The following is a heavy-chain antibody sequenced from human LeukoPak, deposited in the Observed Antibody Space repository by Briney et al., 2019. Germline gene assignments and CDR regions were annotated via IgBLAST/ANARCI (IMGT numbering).Heavy chain of an antibody. CDR3: ARGVTIFGVVYFDY. D-gene: IGHD3-3*01. V-gene: IGHV4-61*08. Sequence: SQTLSLTCTVSGGSISSGGYYWSWIRQPPGKGLEWIGYIYYSGSTNYNPSLRSRVTISVDTSKNQFSLKLSSVTAADTAVYYCARGVTIFGVVYFDYWGQGTLVTVSS. CDR2: IYYSGST. CDR1: GGSISSGGYY. J-gene: IGHJ4*02.